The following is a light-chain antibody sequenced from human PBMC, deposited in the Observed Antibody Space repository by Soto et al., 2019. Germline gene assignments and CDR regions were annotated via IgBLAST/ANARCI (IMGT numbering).Light chain of an antibody. Sequence: DIQMTQSPSTLSGSVGDRVTITCRASQTISSWLAWYQQKPGKAPKLLIYKASTLKSGVPSRFSGSGSGTEFTLTISSVQHDDFETYYCQQYKSYPLTLGGGTKVDIK. CDR2: KAS. CDR1: QTISSW. J-gene: IGKJ4*01. CDR3: QQYKSYPLT. V-gene: IGKV1-5*03.